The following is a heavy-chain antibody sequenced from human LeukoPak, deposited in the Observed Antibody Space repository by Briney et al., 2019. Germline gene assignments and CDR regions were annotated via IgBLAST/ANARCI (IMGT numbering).Heavy chain of an antibody. CDR3: ARDTQSTAVTPRD. V-gene: IGHV3-53*01. D-gene: IGHD4-23*01. CDR2: IYSGGRT. CDR1: GFTVSANY. J-gene: IGHJ4*02. Sequence: GGSLGLSCAAPGFTVSANYMSWVRQAPGKGLEWVSVIYSGGRTYYADSVKGRFTISRDNSKNTLYLQMNSLRAEDTAVYYCARDTQSTAVTPRDWGRGTLVTVSS.